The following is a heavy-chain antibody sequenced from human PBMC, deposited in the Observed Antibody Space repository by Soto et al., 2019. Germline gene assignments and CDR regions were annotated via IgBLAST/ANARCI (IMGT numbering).Heavy chain of an antibody. CDR2: IYSGGST. CDR1: GFTVSSNY. V-gene: IGHV3-53*01. CDR3: ARDRRYSYGPYYYYGMDV. Sequence: EVQLVESGGGLIQPGGSLRLSCAASGFTVSSNYMSWVRQAPGKGLEWVSVIYSGGSTYYADSVKGRFTISRDNSKNTLYLQMNSLRAEDTAVYYCARDRRYSYGPYYYYGMDVWGQGTTVTVSS. D-gene: IGHD5-18*01. J-gene: IGHJ6*02.